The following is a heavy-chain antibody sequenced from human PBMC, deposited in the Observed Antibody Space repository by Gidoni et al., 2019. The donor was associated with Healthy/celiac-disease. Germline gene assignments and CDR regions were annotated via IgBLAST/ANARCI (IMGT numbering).Heavy chain of an antibody. Sequence: QVQLVESGGGVVQPGRSLRLSCAASGFTFSSYAMHWVRQAPGKGLEWVAFISYDGSNKNYADSVKGRFTISRDNSKNTLYLQMNSLRAEDTAVYYCARVSPYYYMDVWGKGTTVTVSS. CDR2: ISYDGSNK. CDR1: GFTFSSYA. CDR3: ARVSPYYYMDV. J-gene: IGHJ6*03. V-gene: IGHV3-30-3*01.